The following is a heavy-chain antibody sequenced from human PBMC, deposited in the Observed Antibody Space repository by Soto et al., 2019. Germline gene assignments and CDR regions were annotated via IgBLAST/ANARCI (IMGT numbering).Heavy chain of an antibody. CDR2: IYHSGST. J-gene: IGHJ3*02. Sequence: SETLSLTCAVSGGYISSSNWWSWVRQPPGKGLEWIGEIYHSGSTNYNPSLKSRVTISVDKSKNQFSLKLSSVTAADTAVYYCARVEPNLNAFDIWGQGTMVTVSS. D-gene: IGHD1-26*01. CDR1: GGYISSSNW. CDR3: ARVEPNLNAFDI. V-gene: IGHV4-4*02.